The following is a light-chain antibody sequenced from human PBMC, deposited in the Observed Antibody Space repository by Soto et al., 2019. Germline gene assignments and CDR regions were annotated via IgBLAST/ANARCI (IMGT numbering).Light chain of an antibody. Sequence: EIVMTQSPATLSVSPGERATLSCRASQSVSSNLAWYQQKPGQAPRLLIYGASTRATGIPARFSGSGSGTEFTLTISSLQSEDFAAYYCQQYNNWPPGTFGQGTKV. V-gene: IGKV3-15*01. J-gene: IGKJ1*01. CDR3: QQYNNWPPGT. CDR1: QSVSSN. CDR2: GAS.